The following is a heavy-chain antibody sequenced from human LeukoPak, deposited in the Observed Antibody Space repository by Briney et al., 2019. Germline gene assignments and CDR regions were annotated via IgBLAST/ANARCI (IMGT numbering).Heavy chain of an antibody. D-gene: IGHD5-18*01. J-gene: IGHJ4*02. CDR3: GTSLDAAINT. V-gene: IGHV3-7*01. CDR2: INYDGSVK. CDR1: GFTFTSYW. Sequence: GGSLILSCEASGFTFTSYWMTWVRQAPGKGLEWLANINYDGSVKFYAAFVKGRFTISRDNARNSLYLQMSSLRVEDTAVYYCGTSLDAAINTGGQGILVTVSS.